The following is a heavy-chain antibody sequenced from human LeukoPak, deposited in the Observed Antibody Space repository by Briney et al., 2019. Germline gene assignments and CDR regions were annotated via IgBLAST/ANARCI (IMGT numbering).Heavy chain of an antibody. V-gene: IGHV5-10-1*01. CDR2: IDPSDSYT. Sequence: GESLRISCKGSGYSFTSYWISWVRQMPGKGLEWMGRIDPSDSYTNYSPSFQGHVTISADKSISTAYLQWSSLKASGTAMYYCARQGYYYDSSLDAFDIWGQGTMVTVSS. J-gene: IGHJ3*02. CDR3: ARQGYYYDSSLDAFDI. CDR1: GYSFTSYW. D-gene: IGHD3-22*01.